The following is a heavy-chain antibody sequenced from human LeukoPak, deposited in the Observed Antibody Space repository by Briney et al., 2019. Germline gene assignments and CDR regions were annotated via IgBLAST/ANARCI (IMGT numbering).Heavy chain of an antibody. CDR3: ARVPFDY. CDR2: INHSGST. J-gene: IGHJ4*02. V-gene: IGHV4-34*01. Sequence: SETLSLTCAVYGGSFSGYYWSWIRQPPGKGLEWIGEINHSGSTNYNPSLKSRVTISVDTSKNQFSLKLSSVTAADTAVYYCARVPFDYWGQGTLVTVSS. CDR1: GGSFSGYY.